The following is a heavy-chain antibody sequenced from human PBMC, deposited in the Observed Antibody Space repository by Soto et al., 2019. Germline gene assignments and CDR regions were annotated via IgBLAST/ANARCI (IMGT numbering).Heavy chain of an antibody. CDR2: IYYSGST. Sequence: PSETLSLTCTVSGGSISSYYWSLIRQPPGKGLEWIGYIYYSGSTNYNPSLKSRVTISVDTSKNQFSLKLSSVTAADTAVYYCARLSRPYYDILTGPQSHFDYWGQGTLVTVSS. CDR1: GGSISSYY. V-gene: IGHV4-59*08. D-gene: IGHD3-9*01. CDR3: ARLSRPYYDILTGPQSHFDY. J-gene: IGHJ4*02.